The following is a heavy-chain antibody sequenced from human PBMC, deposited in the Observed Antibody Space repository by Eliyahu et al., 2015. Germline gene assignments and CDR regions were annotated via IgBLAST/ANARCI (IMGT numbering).Heavy chain of an antibody. Sequence: EVQLVESGGGLVQPGRSLRLSCXASGFTLCXYAMSWFRQAPGKGLEWVGFIRSKAYGGTTEYAASVKGRFTISRDDSKSIAYLQMNSLKTEDTAVYYCTRGRGYSFGMAWYWGQGTLVTVSS. CDR1: GFTLCXYA. V-gene: IGHV3-49*03. D-gene: IGHD5-18*01. J-gene: IGHJ4*02. CDR2: IRSKAYGGTT. CDR3: TRGRGYSFGMAWY.